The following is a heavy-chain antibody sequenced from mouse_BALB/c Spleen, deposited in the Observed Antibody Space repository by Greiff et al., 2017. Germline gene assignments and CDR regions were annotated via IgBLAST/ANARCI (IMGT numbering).Heavy chain of an antibody. J-gene: IGHJ4*01. CDR2: ISNGGGST. V-gene: IGHV5-12-2*01. CDR1: GFTFSSYT. Sequence: EVQGVESGGGLVQPGGSLKLSCAASGFTFSSYTMSWVRQTPEKRLEWVAYISNGGGSTYYPDNVKGRFTISRDNAKNTLYLQMSSLKSEDTAMYYCSRHKAMDYWGQGTSVTVSS. CDR3: SRHKAMDY.